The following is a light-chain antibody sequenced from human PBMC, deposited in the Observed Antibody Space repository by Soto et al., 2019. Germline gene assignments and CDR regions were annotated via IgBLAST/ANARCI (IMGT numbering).Light chain of an antibody. V-gene: IGKV1-39*01. CDR3: QQSYNLPWT. CDR2: SAS. J-gene: IGKJ1*01. Sequence: IEITHSPSSLSASVGDRITITCRASQSMSLFLNWYQQKPGKAPKLLIYSASTLQSGVPSRFSGSGSGPDFTLTIASLQPEDSATYYCQQSYNLPWTFGPGTKV. CDR1: QSMSLF.